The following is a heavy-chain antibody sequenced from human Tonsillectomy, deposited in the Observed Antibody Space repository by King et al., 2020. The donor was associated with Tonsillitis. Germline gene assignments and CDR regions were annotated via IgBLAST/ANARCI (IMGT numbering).Heavy chain of an antibody. Sequence: EQLVESGGGLVQPGGSLRLSCAASGFTFSSYWMSWVRQAPGKGLEWVANIKQDGSEKYYVDSVKGRFTISRDNAKNSLYLQMNSLRAEDTAVYYCARGTYYDFWSGYGGGYWGQGTLVTVSS. J-gene: IGHJ4*02. CDR3: ARGTYYDFWSGYGGGY. CDR2: IKQDGSEK. V-gene: IGHV3-7*01. D-gene: IGHD3-3*01. CDR1: GFTFSSYW.